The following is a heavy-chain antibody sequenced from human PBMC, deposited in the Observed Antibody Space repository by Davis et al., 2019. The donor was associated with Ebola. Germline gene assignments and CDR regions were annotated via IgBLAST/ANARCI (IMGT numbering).Heavy chain of an antibody. Sequence: GESLKISCAASGFSFSNYAMHWVRQAPGTGLEWVAIISYDGSMTYYADSVQGRFTISRDSSKNTLYLQMNSLRAEDTAVYYCARGPMAPLHYYYYYGMDVWGQGTTVTVSS. CDR1: GFSFSNYA. CDR2: ISYDGSMT. V-gene: IGHV3-30-3*01. D-gene: IGHD5-24*01. CDR3: ARGPMAPLHYYYYYGMDV. J-gene: IGHJ6*02.